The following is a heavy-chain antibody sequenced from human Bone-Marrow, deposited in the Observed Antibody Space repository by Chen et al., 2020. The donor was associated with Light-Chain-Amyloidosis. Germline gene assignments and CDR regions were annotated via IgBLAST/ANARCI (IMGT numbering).Heavy chain of an antibody. D-gene: IGHD3-9*01. CDR2: ISGSGGSR. J-gene: IGHJ3*02. CDR3: AKDISYDDILPGYPADAFDI. Sequence: EVQLVVSGGGMIQRGGSLRLSCAASGFAFSSYAMSWVRQAPGKGLEWVSTISGSGGSRYYGDSVKGRLTISRDNSKNALFLQMNSVRAEDTAVYYCAKDISYDDILPGYPADAFDIWGQGTMVTVSS. V-gene: IGHV3-23*04. CDR1: GFAFSSYA.